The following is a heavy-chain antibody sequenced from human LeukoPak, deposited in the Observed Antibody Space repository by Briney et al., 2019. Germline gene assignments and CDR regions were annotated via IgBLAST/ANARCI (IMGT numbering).Heavy chain of an antibody. D-gene: IGHD4-17*01. CDR2: INPNSGGT. V-gene: IGHV1-2*02. CDR1: GYTFTGYY. Sequence: GASVKVSCKASGYTFTGYYMHWVRQAPGPGLEWMGWINPNSGGTNYAQKFQGRVTMTRDTSISTAYMELSTLRSDDTAVYYCARDRDYGDYVYVFDYWGQGTLVTVSS. CDR3: ARDRDYGDYVYVFDY. J-gene: IGHJ4*02.